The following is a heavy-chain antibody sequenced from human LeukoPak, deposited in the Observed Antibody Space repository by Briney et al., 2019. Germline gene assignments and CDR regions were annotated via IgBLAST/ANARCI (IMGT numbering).Heavy chain of an antibody. D-gene: IGHD6-19*01. J-gene: IGHJ4*02. CDR2: IWYDGSNK. CDR3: AKDAGGIAVAGTFPDY. V-gene: IGHV3-33*06. Sequence: PGRSLRLSCAASGFTSSSYGMHWVRQAPGKGLEWVAVIWYDGSNKYYADSVKGRFTISRDNSKNTLYLQMNSLRAEDTAVYYCAKDAGGIAVAGTFPDYWGQGTLVTVSS. CDR1: GFTSSSYG.